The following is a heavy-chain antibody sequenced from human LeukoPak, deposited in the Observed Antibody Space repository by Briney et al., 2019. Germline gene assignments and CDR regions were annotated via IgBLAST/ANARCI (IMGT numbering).Heavy chain of an antibody. Sequence: GGSLRLSCAASGFTFSRYAMSWVRQAPGKGLEWVSSISSSSSYIYYADSVKGRFTISRDNAKNSLYLQMNSLRAEDTAVYYCARDDSNWNPGYWGQGTLATVSS. J-gene: IGHJ4*02. D-gene: IGHD1-20*01. V-gene: IGHV3-21*01. CDR2: ISSSSSYI. CDR3: ARDDSNWNPGY. CDR1: GFTFSRYA.